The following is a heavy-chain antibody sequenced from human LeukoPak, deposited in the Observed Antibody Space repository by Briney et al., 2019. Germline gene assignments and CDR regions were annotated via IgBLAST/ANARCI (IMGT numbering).Heavy chain of an antibody. CDR1: GFIFSSYW. CDR3: AKDGHYSNFYFDY. J-gene: IGHJ4*02. D-gene: IGHD4-11*01. V-gene: IGHV3-74*01. Sequence: GGSLRLSCAPSGFIFSSYWMHWVRQAPGKGPVWVSRIKSDGSSPSYADSVKGRFTISRDNAKNTVYLQMNSLRAEDTAVYYCAKDGHYSNFYFDYWGQGTLVTVSS. CDR2: IKSDGSSP.